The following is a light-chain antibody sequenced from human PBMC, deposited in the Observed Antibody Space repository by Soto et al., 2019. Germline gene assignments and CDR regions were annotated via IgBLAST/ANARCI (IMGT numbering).Light chain of an antibody. CDR2: AAS. CDR3: QRSYSTPLT. V-gene: IGKV1-39*01. Sequence: IQMTQSPSSLSASVGDRVTITCRASQSISSYLNWYQQKPGKAPKLLIYAASSLQSGVPSRFSGGGSVTYFTLTISSLQPEDFATYYCQRSYSTPLTFGPGTKVDIK. J-gene: IGKJ3*01. CDR1: QSISSY.